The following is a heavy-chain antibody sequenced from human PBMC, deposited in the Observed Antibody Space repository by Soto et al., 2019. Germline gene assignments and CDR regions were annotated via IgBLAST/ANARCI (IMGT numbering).Heavy chain of an antibody. D-gene: IGHD3-10*01. J-gene: IGHJ5*01. CDR2: INLSDGST. CDR1: GHSFTRPSDY. CDR3: MRDRAGATADS. V-gene: IGHV1-46*01. Sequence: QVQLVQSGAEVKMPGASVKVTCKASGHSFTRPSDYMHWVRQAPGQGLEWVGIINLSDGSTSYAQRPQGRVTLTSDTSTSTVYMELSSLRSDDTAIYYFMRDRAGATADSWGQGTLVTVSS.